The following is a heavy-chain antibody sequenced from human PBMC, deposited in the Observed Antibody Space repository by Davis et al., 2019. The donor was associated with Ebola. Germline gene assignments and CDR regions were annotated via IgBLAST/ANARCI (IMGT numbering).Heavy chain of an antibody. Sequence: SVKVSCKTSGGSFSSHPISWVRQAPRQGLEWMGGIIPIFDTPHYAQKFQGRITITADASTSTAYMELSSLRSEDTATYFCARDFDGGNYYFDYWGPGTPVTVA. CDR1: GGSFSSHP. CDR2: IIPIFDTP. V-gene: IGHV1-69*13. D-gene: IGHD3-9*01. J-gene: IGHJ4*02. CDR3: ARDFDGGNYYFDY.